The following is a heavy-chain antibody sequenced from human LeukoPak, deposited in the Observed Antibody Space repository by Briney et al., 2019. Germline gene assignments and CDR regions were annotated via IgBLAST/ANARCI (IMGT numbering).Heavy chain of an antibody. D-gene: IGHD3-3*01. Sequence: GGSLRLSCAASGFTFSSYSMNWARQAPGKGLEWGSSISSSSSYIYYAASVKGRFTISRHNAKNSLYLQMNSLRAEDTAVYFCARGDKMGMEWKLDYFDSWGQGTLVTVSS. J-gene: IGHJ4*02. CDR3: ARGDKMGMEWKLDYFDS. CDR2: ISSSSSYI. CDR1: GFTFSSYS. V-gene: IGHV3-21*01.